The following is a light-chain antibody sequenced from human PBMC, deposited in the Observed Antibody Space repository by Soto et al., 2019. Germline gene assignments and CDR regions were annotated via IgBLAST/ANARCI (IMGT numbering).Light chain of an antibody. J-gene: IGKJ1*01. V-gene: IGKV3-20*01. CDR3: QQYGTSWT. Sequence: EIVLTQSPGTLSLSPGERATLSCRASQSVGSSYLAWYQQKPGQAPRLLICGASTRATGIPDRFSGSWSGTDFTLTISRLEPEDFAVYYCQQYGTSWTFGQGTKVEIQ. CDR2: GAS. CDR1: QSVGSSY.